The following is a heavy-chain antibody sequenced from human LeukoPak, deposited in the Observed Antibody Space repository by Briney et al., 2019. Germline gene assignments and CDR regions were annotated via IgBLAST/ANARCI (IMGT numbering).Heavy chain of an antibody. D-gene: IGHD5/OR15-5a*01. J-gene: IGHJ4*02. CDR2: INHSGST. V-gene: IGHV4-34*01. Sequence: SETLSLTCAVSGGSFSGYYWSWIRQPPAKGLEWIGEINHSGSTNYNPSLTSRVTISVDTSTNQFSLNLSSVTAADTAVYYCARVRRYSVYDLELDYWGQGTLVTVSS. CDR3: ARVRRYSVYDLELDY. CDR1: GGSFSGYY.